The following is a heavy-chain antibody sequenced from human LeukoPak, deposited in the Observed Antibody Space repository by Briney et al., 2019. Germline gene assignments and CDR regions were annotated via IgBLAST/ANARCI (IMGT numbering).Heavy chain of an antibody. V-gene: IGHV4-39*07. D-gene: IGHD3-3*01. CDR2: IYYSGST. CDR1: GGSISSSSYY. J-gene: IGHJ4*02. CDR3: ARVRTIFGVVITYYFDY. Sequence: SETLSLTCTVSGGSISSSSYYWGWIRQPPGKGLEWIGSIYYSGSTYYNPSLKSRVTISVGTSKSQFSLKLSSVTAADTAVYYCARVRTIFGVVITYYFDYWGQGTLVTVSS.